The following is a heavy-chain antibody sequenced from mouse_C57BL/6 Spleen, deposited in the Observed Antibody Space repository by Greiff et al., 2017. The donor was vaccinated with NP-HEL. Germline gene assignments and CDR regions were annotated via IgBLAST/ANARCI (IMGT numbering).Heavy chain of an antibody. CDR2: IDPENGDT. J-gene: IGHJ3*01. D-gene: IGHD1-1*01. V-gene: IGHV14-4*01. Sequence: EVQLQESGAELVRPGASVKLSCTASGFNIKDDYMHWVKQRPEQGLEWIGWIDPENGDTEYASKFQGKATITADTSSNTAYLQLSSLTSEDTAVYYCTRYGSSYDFAYWGQGTLVTVSA. CDR1: GFNIKDDY. CDR3: TRYGSSYDFAY.